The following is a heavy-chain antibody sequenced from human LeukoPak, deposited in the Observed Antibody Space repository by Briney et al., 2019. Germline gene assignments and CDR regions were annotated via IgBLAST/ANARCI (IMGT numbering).Heavy chain of an antibody. Sequence: SETLSLTCTVSGGSISSYYWSWIRQPPGKGLEWIGYIYYSGSTNYNPSLKSRVTISVDTSKNQFSLKLSSVTAADTAVYYCAGGAGWLIDYWGQGILVTVSS. CDR3: AGGAGWLIDY. J-gene: IGHJ4*02. CDR1: GGSISSYY. CDR2: IYYSGST. V-gene: IGHV4-59*01. D-gene: IGHD3-16*01.